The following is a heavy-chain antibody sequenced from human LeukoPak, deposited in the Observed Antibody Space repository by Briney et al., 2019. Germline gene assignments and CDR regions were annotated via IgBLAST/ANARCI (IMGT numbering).Heavy chain of an antibody. D-gene: IGHD1-26*01. Sequence: EASVKVSCKASGGTFSSYAISWVRQAPGQGLEWMGGIIPILGTANYAQKFEGRVTITTDESTSTAYMELSSLRSEDTAMYYCAREPIVGAAYFDYWGQGTLVTVSS. CDR2: IIPILGTA. CDR1: GGTFSSYA. V-gene: IGHV1-69*05. J-gene: IGHJ4*02. CDR3: AREPIVGAAYFDY.